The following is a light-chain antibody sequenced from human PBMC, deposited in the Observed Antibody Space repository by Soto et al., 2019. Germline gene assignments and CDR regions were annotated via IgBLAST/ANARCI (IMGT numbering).Light chain of an antibody. CDR1: SGSVSTSYY. CDR2: STN. J-gene: IGLJ3*02. CDR3: VLYMGSGIPNWV. V-gene: IGLV8-61*01. Sequence: QTVVTQEPSFSVSPGGTVTLTCGLSSGSVSTSYYPSWYQQTPGQATRTLIYSTNTRSSGVPDRFSGSILGNKAALTITGAQADDESDYYCVLYMGSGIPNWVFGGGTKLTVL.